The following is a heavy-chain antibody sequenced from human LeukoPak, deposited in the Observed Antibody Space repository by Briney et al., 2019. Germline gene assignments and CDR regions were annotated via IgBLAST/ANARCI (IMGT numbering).Heavy chain of an antibody. CDR2: INHSGST. CDR3: ARGVDVDTAMMDV. Sequence: PSETLSLTCAVYGGSFSGYYWSWIRQPPGKGLEWIGEINHSGSTNYNPSLKSRVTISVDTSKNQFSLKLSSVTAADTAVYYCARGVDVDTAMMDVWGKGTTGTVSS. D-gene: IGHD5-18*01. J-gene: IGHJ6*04. CDR1: GGSFSGYY. V-gene: IGHV4-34*01.